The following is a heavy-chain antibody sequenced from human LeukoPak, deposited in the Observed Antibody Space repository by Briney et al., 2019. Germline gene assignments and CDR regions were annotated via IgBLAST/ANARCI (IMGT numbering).Heavy chain of an antibody. CDR2: IYWNDDK. D-gene: IGHD3-3*01. Sequence: SGPTLVKPTQTLTLTCTFSGLSLSTSGVGVGWIRQPPGKALEWLALIYWNDDKRYSPSLKSRLTITKDTSKNQVVLTMTNMDPVDTATYYCAHRHYDFWSGYFPFDYRGQGILVTVSS. CDR3: AHRHYDFWSGYFPFDY. J-gene: IGHJ4*02. CDR1: GLSLSTSGVG. V-gene: IGHV2-5*01.